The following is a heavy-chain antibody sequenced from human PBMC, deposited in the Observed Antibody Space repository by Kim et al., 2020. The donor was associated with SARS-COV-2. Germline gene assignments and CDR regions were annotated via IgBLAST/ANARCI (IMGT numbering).Heavy chain of an antibody. J-gene: IGHJ4*02. CDR3: ARGPGAVYDAYFDY. Sequence: ADSVKGRFTLSRDNAQNSLYLQMNSLRAEDTAIYYCARGPGAVYDAYFDYWGQGALVIVSS. V-gene: IGHV3-48*03. D-gene: IGHD2-8*01.